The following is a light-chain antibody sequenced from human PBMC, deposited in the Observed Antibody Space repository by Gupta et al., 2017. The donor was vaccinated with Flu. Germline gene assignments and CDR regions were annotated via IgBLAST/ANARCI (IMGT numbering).Light chain of an antibody. CDR3: SSYTSSATWV. CDR2: EVS. V-gene: IGLV2-14*01. Sequence: QSALSLHAAFSCSPLRSITMPCTGASGDVGGYDYVSWYQLHAGKAPKLMVYEVSNRTTTVANRFSGSQSGNTASLTISGLQAEDEDDYYCSSYTSSATWVFGGGTKLTVL. CDR1: SGDVGGYDY. J-gene: IGLJ3*02.